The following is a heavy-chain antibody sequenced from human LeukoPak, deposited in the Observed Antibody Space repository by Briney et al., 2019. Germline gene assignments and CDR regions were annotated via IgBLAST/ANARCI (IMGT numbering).Heavy chain of an antibody. CDR1: GYTSTSYG. CDR3: ARRPVGYHYYYMDV. J-gene: IGHJ6*03. D-gene: IGHD4-23*01. V-gene: IGHV1-18*01. Sequence: ASVTVSCMASGYTSTSYGVSWVRQAPGQGLEWMGWISGYNGNTNYAQKLQGRVTIITDTSTSTAYMELRSLRSDDTAVYYCARRPVGYHYYYMDVWGKGTTVTVYS. CDR2: ISGYNGNT.